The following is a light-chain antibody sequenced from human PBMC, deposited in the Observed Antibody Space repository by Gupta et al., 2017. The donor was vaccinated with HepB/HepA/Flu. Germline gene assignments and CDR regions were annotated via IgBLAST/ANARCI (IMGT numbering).Light chain of an antibody. V-gene: IGLV1-51*01. CDR1: SSNIGHNY. CDR3: GTWDSSLSAGV. J-gene: IGLJ3*02. Sequence: QSVLTQPPSVSAAPGQKVTIPCSGSSSNIGHNYVSWYQQLPGTASKLLIYDNNKRPSGIPDLFSGSKSGTSATLGITGLQTGDEADYYCGTWDSSLSAGVFGGGTKLTVL. CDR2: DNN.